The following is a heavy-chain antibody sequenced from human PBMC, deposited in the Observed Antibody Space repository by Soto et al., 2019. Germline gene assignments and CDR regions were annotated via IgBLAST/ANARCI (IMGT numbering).Heavy chain of an antibody. CDR3: AKDNTYYDILTGQLDY. CDR1: GFTFSSYA. V-gene: IGHV3-23*01. D-gene: IGHD3-9*01. Sequence: GGSLRLSCAASGFTFSSYAMSWVRQAPGKGLEWVSAISGSGGSTYYADSVKGRFTISRDNSKNTLYLQMNSLRAEDTAVYYCAKDNTYYDILTGQLDYWGQGTLVTVSS. J-gene: IGHJ4*02. CDR2: ISGSGGST.